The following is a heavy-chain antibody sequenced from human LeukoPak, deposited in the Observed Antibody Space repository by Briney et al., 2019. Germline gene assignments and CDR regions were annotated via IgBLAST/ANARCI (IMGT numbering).Heavy chain of an antibody. J-gene: IGHJ4*02. CDR2: ISYDGSNK. CDR1: GFTFSSYG. CDR3: AKPGDIVVVPAVYFDY. D-gene: IGHD2-2*01. Sequence: PGGSLRLSCAASGFTFSSYGMHWVRQAPGKGLEWVAVISYDGSNKYYADSVKGRFTISRDNSKNTLYLQMNSLRAEDTAVYYCAKPGDIVVVPAVYFDYWGQGTLVTVSS. V-gene: IGHV3-30*18.